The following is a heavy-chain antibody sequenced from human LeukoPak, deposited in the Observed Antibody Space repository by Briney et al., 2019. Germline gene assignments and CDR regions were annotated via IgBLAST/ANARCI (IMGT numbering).Heavy chain of an antibody. Sequence: GGSLRLSCAASGFTFSSYAMSWVRQAPGQGLEWVSAISGSGGITYYADSVKGRFTISRDNAKNSLYLQMNSLRAEDTAVYYCARQTGYSGNAFDIWGQGTMVTVSS. D-gene: IGHD5-12*01. V-gene: IGHV3-23*01. CDR2: ISGSGGIT. CDR1: GFTFSSYA. CDR3: ARQTGYSGNAFDI. J-gene: IGHJ3*02.